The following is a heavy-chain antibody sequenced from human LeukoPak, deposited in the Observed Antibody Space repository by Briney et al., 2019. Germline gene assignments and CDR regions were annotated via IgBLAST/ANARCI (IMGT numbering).Heavy chain of an antibody. CDR3: ARNGHYDILTEFDP. CDR1: GGSISSYY. V-gene: IGHV4-59*01. Sequence: SETLSLTCTVTGGSISSYYWSWIRQPPGKGLEWIGYIYYSGSTNYNPSLKSRVTISVDTSKNQFSLKLSSVTAADTAVYYCARNGHYDILTEFDPWGQGTLVTVSS. J-gene: IGHJ5*02. D-gene: IGHD3-9*01. CDR2: IYYSGST.